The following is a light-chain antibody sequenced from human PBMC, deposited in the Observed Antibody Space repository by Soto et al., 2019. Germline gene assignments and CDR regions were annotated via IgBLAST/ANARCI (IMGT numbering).Light chain of an antibody. CDR1: QSISSW. Sequence: DIPMTQSPSTLSASVGDRVTITCRASQSISSWLAWYQQKPGKAPKLLIYDASSLESGVPSRFSGSGSGTEFILTISSLQPDDFATYYCQQYNSYSRWTFGQGTKVEIK. CDR2: DAS. CDR3: QQYNSYSRWT. J-gene: IGKJ1*01. V-gene: IGKV1-5*01.